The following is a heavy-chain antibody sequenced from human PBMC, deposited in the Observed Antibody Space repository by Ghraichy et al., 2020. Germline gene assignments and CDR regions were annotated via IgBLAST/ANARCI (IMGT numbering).Heavy chain of an antibody. CDR2: IYYSGST. J-gene: IGHJ4*02. CDR3: ARAPRVTIFGVVPSYFDY. CDR1: GGSISSYY. V-gene: IGHV4-59*01. Sequence: SETLSLTCTVSGGSISSYYWSWIRQPPGKGLEWIGYIYYSGSTNYNPSLKSRVTISVDTSKNQFSLKLSSVTAADPAVYYCARAPRVTIFGVVPSYFDYWGQGTLVTVSS. D-gene: IGHD3-3*01.